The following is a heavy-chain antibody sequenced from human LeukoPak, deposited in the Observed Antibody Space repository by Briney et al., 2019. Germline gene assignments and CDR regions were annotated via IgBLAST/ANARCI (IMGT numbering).Heavy chain of an antibody. CDR3: ARDGATAAPFDY. Sequence: GASVTVSYKASGYRFTSYDMHWVRQAPGQGLEWMGIINPSGGSTSYAQRFQGRVAMIRDTSTTTVYMEVNSLTSEDTAVYFCARDGATAAPFDYWGQGTLVTVSS. CDR1: GYRFTSYD. J-gene: IGHJ4*02. CDR2: INPSGGST. D-gene: IGHD6-13*01. V-gene: IGHV1-46*01.